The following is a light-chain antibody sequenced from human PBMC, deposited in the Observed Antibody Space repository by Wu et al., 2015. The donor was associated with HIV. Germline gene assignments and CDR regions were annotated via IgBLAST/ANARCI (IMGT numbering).Light chain of an antibody. CDR3: QQRDGWPLT. V-gene: IGKV3-11*01. CDR1: QNITNF. CDR2: DVF. J-gene: IGKJ4*01. Sequence: DIVLTQSPGTLSLSSGERATLSCRASQNITNFLAWYQQRLGHPPRLLIYDVFNRATGVPVRFSGSGSATNFQLTISGLDPEDSAFYYCQQRDGWPLTFGGGT.